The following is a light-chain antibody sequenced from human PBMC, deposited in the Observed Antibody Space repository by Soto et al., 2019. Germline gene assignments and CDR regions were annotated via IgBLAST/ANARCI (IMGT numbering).Light chain of an antibody. CDR1: QPVAGGY. Sequence: ETVLTQSPGTLSLSPGERPTLSCRASQPVAGGYFAWYQQKPGQGPRLLIYAASTRVTGIPDRFSGSGSGRDFTLTISRLEPEDFAVYYCQQYANWYTFGQGTTLEIK. V-gene: IGKV3-20*01. CDR2: AAS. CDR3: QQYANWYT. J-gene: IGKJ2*01.